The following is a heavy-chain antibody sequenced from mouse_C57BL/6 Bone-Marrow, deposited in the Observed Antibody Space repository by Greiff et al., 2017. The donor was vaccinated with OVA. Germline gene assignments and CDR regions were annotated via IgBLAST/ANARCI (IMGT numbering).Heavy chain of an antibody. J-gene: IGHJ2*01. V-gene: IGHV1-64*01. D-gene: IGHD2-3*01. CDR3: ARGGMVTRVFDY. Sequence: VQLQQPGAELVKPGASVKLSCKASGYTFTSYWMHWVKQRPGQGLEWIGMIHPNSGSTNYNEKFKSKATLTVDKSSSTAYMQLSSLTSEDSAVYYCARGGMVTRVFDYWGQGTTLTVSS. CDR2: IHPNSGST. CDR1: GYTFTSYW.